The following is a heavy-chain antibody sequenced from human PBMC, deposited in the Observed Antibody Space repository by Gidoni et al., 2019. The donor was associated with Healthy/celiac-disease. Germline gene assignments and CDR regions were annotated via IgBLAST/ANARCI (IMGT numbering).Heavy chain of an antibody. CDR1: CGSIRSSSYY. D-gene: IGHD5-12*01. J-gene: IGHJ5*02. CDR3: ARRGRSGYDQGGWFDP. V-gene: IGHV4-39*01. Sequence: QLQLQESGPGLVKPSENLSLTCTVSCGSIRSSSYYWVWIRQPPGKGLEWIGSIYYSGSTYYNPSLKSRVTISVDTSKNQFSLKLSSVTAADTAVYYCARRGRSGYDQGGWFDPWGQGTLVTVSS. CDR2: IYYSGST.